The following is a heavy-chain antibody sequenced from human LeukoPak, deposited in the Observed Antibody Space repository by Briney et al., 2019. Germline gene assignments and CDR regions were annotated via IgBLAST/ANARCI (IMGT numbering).Heavy chain of an antibody. Sequence: GASVKVSCKASGYTFTNYYMHWVRQAPGQGLEWMGIINPSGGSTSYAQKFQGRVTMTRDTSTSTVYMGLSSLRSEDTAVYYCARDSAGSYYNPNRVRYFDYWGQGTLVTVSS. CDR3: ARDSAGSYYNPNRVRYFDY. D-gene: IGHD3-10*01. CDR1: GYTFTNYY. V-gene: IGHV1-46*01. CDR2: INPSGGST. J-gene: IGHJ4*02.